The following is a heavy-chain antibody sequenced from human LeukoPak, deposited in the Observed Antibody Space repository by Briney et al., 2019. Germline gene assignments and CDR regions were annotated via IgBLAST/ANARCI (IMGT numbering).Heavy chain of an antibody. CDR1: GFTFSSYA. Sequence: PGGSLRLSCAASGFTFSSYAMNWVRQAPGKGLEWVSGISGSGGSTYYADSVKGRFTISRDNSKNTLYLQMNSLRAEDTAVYFCAKESAATASSNWFDPWGQGTLVTVSS. V-gene: IGHV3-23*01. J-gene: IGHJ5*02. CDR3: AKESAATASSNWFDP. D-gene: IGHD6-25*01. CDR2: ISGSGGST.